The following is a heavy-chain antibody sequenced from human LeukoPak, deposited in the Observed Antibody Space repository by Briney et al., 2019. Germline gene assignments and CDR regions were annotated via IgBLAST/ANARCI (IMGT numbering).Heavy chain of an antibody. CDR2: ISYDGSNK. D-gene: IGHD2-21*02. J-gene: IGHJ4*02. Sequence: GGSLRLSCAASGFTFSSYGMHWVRQAPGKGLEWVAVISYDGSNKYYADSVKGRFTISRDNSKNTLYLQMNSLRAEDTAVYYCAKDGLAGHCGGDCYLTFDYWGQGTLVTVSS. CDR3: AKDGLAGHCGGDCYLTFDY. CDR1: GFTFSSYG. V-gene: IGHV3-30*18.